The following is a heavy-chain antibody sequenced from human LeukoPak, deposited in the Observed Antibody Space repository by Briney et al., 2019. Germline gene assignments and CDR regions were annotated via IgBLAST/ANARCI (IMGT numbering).Heavy chain of an antibody. CDR1: GYTFTSYY. Sequence: GASVKVSCKASGYTFTSYYMHWVRQAPGQGLEWMEIINPSGGSTSYAQKFQGRVTMTRDTSTSTVYMELSSLRSEDTAVYYCARDLEGSSFTWIQSSTPHAFDYWGQGTLVTVSS. J-gene: IGHJ4*02. D-gene: IGHD5-18*01. V-gene: IGHV1-46*01. CDR2: INPSGGST. CDR3: ARDLEGSSFTWIQSSTPHAFDY.